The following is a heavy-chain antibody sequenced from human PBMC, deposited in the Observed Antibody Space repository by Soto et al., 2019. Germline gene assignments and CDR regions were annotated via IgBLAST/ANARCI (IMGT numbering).Heavy chain of an antibody. Sequence: ASVKVSCKDSGYTFTIYGISWVRRSPGQWLEWMGCISAYNGNTNYAQKLQGRVTMTTDTSTSTAYMELRSLRSDDTAVYYCARDFPAPAVAAAAHFDYWGQGTLVTVSS. CDR2: ISAYNGNT. CDR3: ARDFPAPAVAAAAHFDY. CDR1: GYTFTIYG. D-gene: IGHD6-13*01. J-gene: IGHJ4*02. V-gene: IGHV1-18*04.